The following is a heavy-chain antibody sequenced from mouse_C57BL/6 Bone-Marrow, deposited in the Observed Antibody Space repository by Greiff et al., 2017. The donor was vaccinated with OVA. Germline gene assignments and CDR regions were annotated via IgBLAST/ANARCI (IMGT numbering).Heavy chain of an antibody. CDR1: GYTFTDYD. D-gene: IGHD2-5*01. CDR2: IDPENGGT. J-gene: IGHJ2*01. V-gene: IGHV1-15*01. CDR3: SRSYSNYGDLDY. Sequence: QVQLQQSGAELVRPGASVTLSCKASGYTFTDYDMHWVKQTPVQGLEWIGAIDPENGGTAYNQKFKGKATLTADKSSSTAYLALRSLTSEDSAVYYLSRSYSNYGDLDYWGRGTALTVSA.